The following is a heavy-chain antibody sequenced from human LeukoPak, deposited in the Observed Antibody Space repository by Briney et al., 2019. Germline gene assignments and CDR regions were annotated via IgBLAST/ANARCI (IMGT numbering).Heavy chain of an antibody. D-gene: IGHD2-2*01. CDR1: GFTFSDFG. V-gene: IGHV3-30*01. J-gene: IGHJ4*02. Sequence: GGSLRLSCAASGFTFSDFGMNWVRQAPGKGLEWVASISNGGTEFYADSVKGRFAISGDTSTNTLSLQMNSLRAEDTAVYFCARRTGDTRFCSRFSCFLPDYWGQGTLVTVSS. CDR3: ARRTGDTRFCSRFSCFLPDY. CDR2: ISNGGTE.